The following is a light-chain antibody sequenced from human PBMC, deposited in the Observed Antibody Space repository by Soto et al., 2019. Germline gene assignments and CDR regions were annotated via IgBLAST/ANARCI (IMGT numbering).Light chain of an antibody. CDR3: LQGLRPMYT. V-gene: IGKV2-28*01. CDR1: QTLLHGNGYNY. CDR2: LGY. J-gene: IGKJ2*01. Sequence: IALTQSPLSLPVTPGEPASISCRSSQTLLHGNGYNYLDWYLQKPGQSPQLLIYLGYKRASGVPDRFNGSGSCTDFTLKISRVEAEDVGILYCLQGLRPMYTFGQGTKLEIK.